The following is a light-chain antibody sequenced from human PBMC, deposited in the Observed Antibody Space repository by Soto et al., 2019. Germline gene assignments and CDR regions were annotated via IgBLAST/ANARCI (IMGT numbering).Light chain of an antibody. CDR2: LGS. J-gene: IGKJ1*01. CDR1: QSLLHSNGNIY. CDR3: LQAVQAPRT. Sequence: DIVLTQSPLSLPVTPGEPASISCRSSQSLLHSNGNIYLAWYLQKPGQSPQLLIYLGSIRASGVPDRFSGSGSGTDFTLKITRVEAEDVGVYYCLQAVQAPRTFGQGTKVEIK. V-gene: IGKV2-28*01.